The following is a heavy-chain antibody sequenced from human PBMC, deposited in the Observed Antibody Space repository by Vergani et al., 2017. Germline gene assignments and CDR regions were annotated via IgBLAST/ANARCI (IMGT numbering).Heavy chain of an antibody. V-gene: IGHV3-48*01. CDR1: GFNFRTNA. CDR2: ITSGSTTT. CDR3: ARVVYGSESYIDY. Sequence: EVLLVESGGGLVQPGGSLRLSCAASGFNFRTNAMNWVRQAPGKGLEWLSYITSGSTTTYYADSLKGRFTIFRDNAKNSLYLQMNRLRAEDTAVYYCARVVYGSESYIDYWGHGTLVTVSS. D-gene: IGHD3-10*01. J-gene: IGHJ4*01.